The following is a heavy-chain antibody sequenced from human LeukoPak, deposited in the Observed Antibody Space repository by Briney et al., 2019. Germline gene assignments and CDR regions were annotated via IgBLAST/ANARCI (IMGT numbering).Heavy chain of an antibody. CDR2: INPNSGGT. V-gene: IGHV1-2*04. CDR3: AISTVTTRSGYYYYGMDV. CDR1: GYTFTGYY. Sequence: ASVKVSCKASGYTFTGYYMHWVRPAPGQGLEWMGWINPNSGGTNYAQKFQGWVTMTRDTSISTAYMELSRLRSDDTAVYYCAISTVTTRSGYYYYGMDVWGQGTTVTVSS. J-gene: IGHJ6*02. D-gene: IGHD4-17*01.